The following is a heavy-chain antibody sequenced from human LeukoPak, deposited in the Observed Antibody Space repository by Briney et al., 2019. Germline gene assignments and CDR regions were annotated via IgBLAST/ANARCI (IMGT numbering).Heavy chain of an antibody. V-gene: IGHV3-7*01. CDR3: AKDTTAAYGFDY. D-gene: IGHD6-13*01. CDR2: IKQDGSET. J-gene: IGHJ4*02. Sequence: GGSLRLSCAASEFTFSHHWMTWVRQAPGKGLELVANIKQDGSETYYVDFVKGRFTISRDNSKNTQYLQMNSLRTEDTAVYYCAKDTTAAYGFDYWGQGTLVTVSS. CDR1: EFTFSHHW.